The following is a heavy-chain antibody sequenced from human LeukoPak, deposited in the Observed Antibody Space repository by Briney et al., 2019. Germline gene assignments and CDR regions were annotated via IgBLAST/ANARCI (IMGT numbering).Heavy chain of an antibody. CDR1: GFTFSSYS. Sequence: PGGSLRLSCAGSGFTFSSYSMNWVRQAPGKGLEYVSAISSNGGSTYYANSVKGRFTISRDNSKNTLYLQMGSLRAEDMAVYYCARGGWSSRYAFDIWGQGTMVTVSS. CDR2: ISSNGGST. V-gene: IGHV3-64*01. J-gene: IGHJ3*02. D-gene: IGHD2-2*01. CDR3: ARGGWSSRYAFDI.